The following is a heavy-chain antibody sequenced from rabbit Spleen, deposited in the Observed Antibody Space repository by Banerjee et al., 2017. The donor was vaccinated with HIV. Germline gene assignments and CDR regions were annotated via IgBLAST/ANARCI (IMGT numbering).Heavy chain of an antibody. CDR2: IDTGSSGYT. CDR1: GVSFSDKDV. Sequence: QEQLEESGGGLVKPEGSLTLTCKASGVSFSDKDVMCWVRQAPGKGLEWIACIDTGSSGYTYYASWATGRFTCSKTTSTTVTLQMTRLTAADTATYFCARDTGSSFSSYGMDLWGPGTLVTVS. J-gene: IGHJ6*01. V-gene: IGHV1S45*01. CDR3: ARDTGSSFSSYGMDL. D-gene: IGHD8-1*01.